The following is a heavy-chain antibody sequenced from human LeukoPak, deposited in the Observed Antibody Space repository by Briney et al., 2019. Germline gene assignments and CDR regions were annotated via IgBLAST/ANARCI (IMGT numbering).Heavy chain of an antibody. Sequence: ASVTVSCKASGYTFTSYGISWVRQAPGQGLEWMGWISAYNGNTNYAQKLQGRVTMTTDTSTSTAYMELRSLRSDDTAVYYCARARIGKGPRDFDYWGQGTLVTVSS. V-gene: IGHV1-18*01. J-gene: IGHJ4*02. D-gene: IGHD3-3*02. CDR1: GYTFTSYG. CDR3: ARARIGKGPRDFDY. CDR2: ISAYNGNT.